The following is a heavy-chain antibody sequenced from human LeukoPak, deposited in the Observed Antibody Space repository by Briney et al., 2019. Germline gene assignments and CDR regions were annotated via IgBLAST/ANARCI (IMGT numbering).Heavy chain of an antibody. CDR1: GFDLTTYA. J-gene: IGHJ5*02. V-gene: IGHV3-23*01. CDR3: ARCMVLSQGWCNWFDP. D-gene: IGHD6-13*01. CDR2: IRIGGGGT. Sequence: GGSLRLSCAASGFDLTTYAMTRVRQAPAKGLEWVSSIRIGGGGTYYADSVKGRFTISRDNSENTLHLQMNNLRVEDTARYFCARCMVLSQGWCNWFDPWGQGTLVTVSS.